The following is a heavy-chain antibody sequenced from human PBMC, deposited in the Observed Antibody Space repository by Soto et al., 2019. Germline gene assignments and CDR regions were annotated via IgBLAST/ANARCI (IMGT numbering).Heavy chain of an antibody. J-gene: IGHJ4*02. CDR2: IIPIFGTA. Sequence: QVQLVQSGAEVKKPGSSVKVSCKASGGTFSSYAISWVRQAPGQGLEWMGGIIPIFGTANYAQKFQGRVTSTADESTSTAYMELSRLRSDDTAVYYCARDPNYDYDSSGYDYWGQGTLVTVSA. CDR1: GGTFSSYA. CDR3: ARDPNYDYDSSGYDY. D-gene: IGHD3-22*01. V-gene: IGHV1-69*01.